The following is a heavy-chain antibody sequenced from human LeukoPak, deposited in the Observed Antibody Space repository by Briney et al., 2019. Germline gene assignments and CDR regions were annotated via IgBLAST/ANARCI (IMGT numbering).Heavy chain of an antibody. CDR1: GFSFGSHP. V-gene: IGHV3-21*01. Sequence: PGGSLRLSCAASGFSFGSHPMNWVRQAPGKGLEWVSSISSSSSYIYYADSVKGRFTISRDNAKNSLYLQMNSLRAEDTAVYYCARGPKYSSGWSFFDYWGQGTLVTVSS. D-gene: IGHD6-19*01. J-gene: IGHJ4*02. CDR3: ARGPKYSSGWSFFDY. CDR2: ISSSSSYI.